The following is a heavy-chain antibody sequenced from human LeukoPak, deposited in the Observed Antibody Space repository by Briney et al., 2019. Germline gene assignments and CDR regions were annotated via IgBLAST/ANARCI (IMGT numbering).Heavy chain of an antibody. CDR2: IYYSGST. Sequence: SQTLSLTCTVSGGSISSGGYYWSWIRQHPGKGLEWVGYIYYSGSTYYNPSLKSRVTISVDTSKNQFSLKLSPVTAADTAVYYCARVLYDSSGYSHFDYWGQGTLVTVSS. V-gene: IGHV4-31*03. J-gene: IGHJ4*02. CDR3: ARVLYDSSGYSHFDY. D-gene: IGHD3-22*01. CDR1: GGSISSGGYY.